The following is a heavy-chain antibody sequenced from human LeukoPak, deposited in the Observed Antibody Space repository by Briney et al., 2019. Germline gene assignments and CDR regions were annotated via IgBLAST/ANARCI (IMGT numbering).Heavy chain of an antibody. D-gene: IGHD2-15*01. CDR1: GYPFTSYD. V-gene: IGHV1-8*03. CDR3: EXLPPNYCSGGTCYPEGAFDI. Sequence: XSVKVSCKASGYPFTSYDINWVRQAAGQGLEWMGWMNPNSGNTSYAQKFQGRVTFTRNTFISKNYLEVSSLRSGDTAVYNCEXLPPNYCSGGTCYPEGAFDIRGQGTMVTVSS. CDR2: MNPNSGNT. J-gene: IGHJ3*02.